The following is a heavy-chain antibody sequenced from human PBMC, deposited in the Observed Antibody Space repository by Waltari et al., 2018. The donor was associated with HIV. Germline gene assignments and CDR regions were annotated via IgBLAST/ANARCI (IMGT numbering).Heavy chain of an antibody. CDR3: TTEEVYGSGTYLDY. V-gene: IGHV3-15*01. D-gene: IGHD3-10*01. Sequence: EEQLVESGGDLVKPGGCLRLSCLASGFTFSDAWMNWVRQTPGKGLGWVGRMISKAEGVATDYAAVVKGRFTISRDDSNTTLFLQMNSLKVEDTAVYYCTTEEVYGSGTYLDYWGQGTRVTVS. CDR2: MISKAEGVAT. CDR1: GFTFSDAW. J-gene: IGHJ4*02.